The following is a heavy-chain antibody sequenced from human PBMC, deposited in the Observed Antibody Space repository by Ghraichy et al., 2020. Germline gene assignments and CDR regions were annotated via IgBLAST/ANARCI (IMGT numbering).Heavy chain of an antibody. CDR2: ISYDGSNK. V-gene: IGHV3-30*03. Sequence: GGSLRLSCAASGFTFSSYGMHWVRQAPGKGLEWVAVISYDGSNKYYADSVKGRFTISRDNSKNTLYLQMNSLRAEYTAVYYCASHGRYCSSTSCYYFDYWGQGTLVTVSS. J-gene: IGHJ4*02. CDR3: ASHGRYCSSTSCYYFDY. CDR1: GFTFSSYG. D-gene: IGHD2-2*01.